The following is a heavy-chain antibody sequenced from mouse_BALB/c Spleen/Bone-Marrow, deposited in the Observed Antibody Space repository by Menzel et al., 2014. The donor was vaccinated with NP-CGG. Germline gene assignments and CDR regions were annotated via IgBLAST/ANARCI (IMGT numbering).Heavy chain of an antibody. CDR2: IWSGGST. V-gene: IGHV2-2*02. Sequence: QVQLKQSGPGLVQPSQSLSITCTVSGFSLTSYGVHWVRQSPGKGLEWLGIIWSGGSTDYNAAFISRLSISKDNSKSQVFFKMNSLQPNDTAIDYCARTGPSFAYWGQGTLVTVSA. J-gene: IGHJ3*01. CDR1: GFSLTSYG. CDR3: ARTGPSFAY.